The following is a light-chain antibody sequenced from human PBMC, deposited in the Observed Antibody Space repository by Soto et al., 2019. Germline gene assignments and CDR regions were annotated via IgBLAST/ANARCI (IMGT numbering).Light chain of an antibody. CDR1: QDISNS. Sequence: DIQMTQSPSSLSASVGDRVTITCRASQDISNSLAWYQQKAGKVPNLLIYAASTLHTGVPLRFSGSGSGTDFTLTISSLQPEDVATYYCQKYDRAPWTFGQGTKVEI. CDR2: AAS. J-gene: IGKJ1*01. V-gene: IGKV1-27*01. CDR3: QKYDRAPWT.